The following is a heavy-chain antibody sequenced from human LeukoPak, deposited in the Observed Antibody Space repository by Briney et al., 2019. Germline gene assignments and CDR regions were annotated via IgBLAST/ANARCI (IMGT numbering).Heavy chain of an antibody. CDR2: ISWNSGSI. Sequence: GGSLRLSCAASGFTFDDYAMHWVRQAPGKGLEWVSGISWNSGSIGYADSVKGRFTISRDNAKNSLYLQMNSLRAEDTALYYCANSIAVASTLAHFQHWGQGTLVTVSS. J-gene: IGHJ1*01. CDR1: GFTFDDYA. CDR3: ANSIAVASTLAHFQH. D-gene: IGHD6-19*01. V-gene: IGHV3-9*01.